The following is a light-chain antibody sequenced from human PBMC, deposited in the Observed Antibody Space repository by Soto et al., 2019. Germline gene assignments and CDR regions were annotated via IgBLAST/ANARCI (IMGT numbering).Light chain of an antibody. CDR1: QSVSNNY. Sequence: EIVLTQSPDTLSLFPGERAALSCRASQSVSNNYLAWYQLKPGQAPRLLIFDASSRATGTPGRFSGSGSGTDFTLTISRLEPEDFAVYYCQLYGSSPRTFGQGTKLEIK. V-gene: IGKV3-20*01. CDR3: QLYGSSPRT. CDR2: DAS. J-gene: IGKJ2*01.